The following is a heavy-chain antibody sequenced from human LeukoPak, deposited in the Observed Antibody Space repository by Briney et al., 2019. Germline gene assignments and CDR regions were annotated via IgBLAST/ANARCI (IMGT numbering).Heavy chain of an antibody. V-gene: IGHV3-11*01. CDR1: GFTLSDYY. CDR2: IKSSDTST. D-gene: IGHD2/OR15-2a*01. CDR3: ARRGNMSSHAFDI. Sequence: GGSLRLSCAASGFTLSDYYMSWIRQAPGQGLEWLSYIKSSDTSTFYADSVKGRFTVSRDNAKNSLYLQMNSLRAEDTAVYYCARRGNMSSHAFDIWGQGTVVTVSS. J-gene: IGHJ3*02.